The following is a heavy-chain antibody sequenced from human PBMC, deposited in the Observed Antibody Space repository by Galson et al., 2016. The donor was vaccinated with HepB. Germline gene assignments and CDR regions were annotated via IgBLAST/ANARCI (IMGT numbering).Heavy chain of an antibody. Sequence: SLRLSCAASGFTFNDYYMSWIRQAPGKGLEWVSFISGSSNYIKYADSVKGRFTISRDNAKNSLYLQMNSLRADDTALYYCARADGPLIWGQGTMVTVS. CDR1: GFTFNDYY. V-gene: IGHV3-11*06. CDR3: ARADGPLI. J-gene: IGHJ3*02. CDR2: ISGSSNYI.